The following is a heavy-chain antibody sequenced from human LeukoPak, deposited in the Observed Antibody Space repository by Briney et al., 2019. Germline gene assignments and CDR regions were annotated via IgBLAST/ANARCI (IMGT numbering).Heavy chain of an antibody. CDR1: GFTFSSYA. D-gene: IGHD3-3*01. CDR2: ISYDGSNK. V-gene: IGHV3-30*04. J-gene: IGHJ4*02. Sequence: GGSLRLSCAASGFTFSSYAMHWVRQAPGKGLEWVAVISYDGSNKYYADSVKGRFTISRDNSKNTLYLQMNSLRAEDTAVFYCARDRGGTDDFWSGYYTGYFDYWGQGTLVTVSS. CDR3: ARDRGGTDDFWSGYYTGYFDY.